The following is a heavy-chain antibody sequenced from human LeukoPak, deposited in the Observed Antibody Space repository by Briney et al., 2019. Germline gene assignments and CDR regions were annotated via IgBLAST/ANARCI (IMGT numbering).Heavy chain of an antibody. J-gene: IGHJ4*02. V-gene: IGHV4-59*08. CDR3: SRHSSMTTTLTQ. CDR1: SGSVSSYY. Sequence: SQTLSLTCLVSSGSVSSYYWTWIRQPPGKGLEWIGYIYHTGSNNYSPSLKSRVTMYVDTSKNQFSLKLSSVTAADTALYYCSRHSSMTTTLTQWGQGTLVTVSS. CDR2: IYHTGSN. D-gene: IGHD2/OR15-2a*01.